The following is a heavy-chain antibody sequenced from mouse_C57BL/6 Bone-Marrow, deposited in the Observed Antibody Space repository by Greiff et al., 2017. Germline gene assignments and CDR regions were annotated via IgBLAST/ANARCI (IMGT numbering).Heavy chain of an antibody. CDR1: EYEFPSHD. CDR3: ARWGSSYGYYDV. D-gene: IGHD1-1*01. CDR2: INSDGGST. V-gene: IGHV5-2*01. Sequence: EVKLMESGGGLVQPGESLKLSCESNEYEFPSHDMSWVRKTPETRLELVAAINSDGGSTYYPDTMERRFIISRDNTKKTLYLQMSSLRSEYTALYYCARWGSSYGYYDVWGTGTTVTVAS. J-gene: IGHJ1*03.